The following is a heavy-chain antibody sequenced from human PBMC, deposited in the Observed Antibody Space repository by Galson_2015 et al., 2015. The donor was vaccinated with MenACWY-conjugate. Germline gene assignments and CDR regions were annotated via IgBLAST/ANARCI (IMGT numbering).Heavy chain of an antibody. CDR3: ARLTRAGDRGD. CDR2: ISSDDRK. CDR1: GFSLTTAGMV. V-gene: IGHV2-26*01. J-gene: IGHJ4*02. D-gene: IGHD2-21*02. Sequence: PALVKPTQTLTLTCSVSGFSLTTAGMVLSWIRQPPGKALEWLAHISSDDRKSYNTSLQSRLTISKDTSQSQEVLSMTNMDPVDTGTYYCARLTRAGDRGDWGQGTLVTVSS.